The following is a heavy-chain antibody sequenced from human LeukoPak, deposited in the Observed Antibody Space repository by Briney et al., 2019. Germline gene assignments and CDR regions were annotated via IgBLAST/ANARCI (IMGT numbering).Heavy chain of an antibody. J-gene: IGHJ4*02. Sequence: PGGSLRLSCAASGFTFSGYWMHWVRQAPGKGLVWVSRIYTDGRRISYADSVEGRFTISRDNVKNTPYLQMNSLTAEDTAVYYCARGHFTGYFQDYWGQGSLVTVAS. CDR2: IYTDGRRI. CDR1: GFTFSGYW. D-gene: IGHD3-9*01. CDR3: ARGHFTGYFQDY. V-gene: IGHV3-74*01.